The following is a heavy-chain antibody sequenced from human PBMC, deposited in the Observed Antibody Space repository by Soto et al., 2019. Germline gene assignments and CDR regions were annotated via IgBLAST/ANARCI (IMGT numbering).Heavy chain of an antibody. V-gene: IGHV4-31*03. CDR1: GGSISSEGYY. CDR3: ARGRGYSYGPYYFDY. Sequence: QVPLQESGPGLVKPSQTLSLTCTVSGGSISSEGYYWSWFRQLPGKGLEWIGDIYYSGTTYHNPSLRSRLTISGDASKNQFSLKLSSVTAADTALDYCARGRGYSYGPYYFDYWGQGTLVTVSS. CDR2: IYYSGTT. J-gene: IGHJ4*02. D-gene: IGHD5-18*01.